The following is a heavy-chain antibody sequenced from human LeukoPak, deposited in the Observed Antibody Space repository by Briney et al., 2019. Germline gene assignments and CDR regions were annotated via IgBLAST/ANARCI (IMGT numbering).Heavy chain of an antibody. D-gene: IGHD3-10*01. V-gene: IGHV3-23*01. CDR3: ANRYGSGSYYDY. Sequence: GGSLRLSCAASGFTLSSSAMSWVRQAPGKGLEWVSGISGSGGSTYYADSVKGRFTISRDNSKNTLYLQMNSLRAEATDVYYCANRYGSGSYYDYWGQGTLVTVSS. CDR2: ISGSGGST. CDR1: GFTLSSSA. J-gene: IGHJ4*02.